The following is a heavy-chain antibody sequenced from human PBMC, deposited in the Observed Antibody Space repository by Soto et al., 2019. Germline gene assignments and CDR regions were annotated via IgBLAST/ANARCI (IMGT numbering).Heavy chain of an antibody. CDR3: ARGCVPATLYYFDY. CDR1: GGTFSSYA. CDR2: IIPIFGTA. J-gene: IGHJ4*02. Sequence: QVQLVQSGAEVKKPGSSVKVSCKASGGTFSSYAISWVRQAPGQGLEWMGGIIPIFGTANYAQKFKGRVTITADESTSTADMGLSSLRSEDTSVYYCARGCVPATLYYFDYWGQGTLVTVSS. V-gene: IGHV1-69*01. D-gene: IGHD2-2*01.